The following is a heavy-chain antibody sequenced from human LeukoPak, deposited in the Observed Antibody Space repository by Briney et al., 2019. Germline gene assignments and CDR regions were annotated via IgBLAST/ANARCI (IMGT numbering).Heavy chain of an antibody. CDR1: GGPFSGYY. Sequence: SETLSLTCAVYGGPFSGYYWSWIRQPPGKGLEWIGEINHSGSTNYNPSLKSRVTISVDTSKNQFSLKLSSVTAADTAVYYCARKLLRLSGFDPWGQGTLVTVSS. V-gene: IGHV4-34*01. J-gene: IGHJ5*02. D-gene: IGHD2-15*01. CDR2: INHSGST. CDR3: ARKLLRLSGFDP.